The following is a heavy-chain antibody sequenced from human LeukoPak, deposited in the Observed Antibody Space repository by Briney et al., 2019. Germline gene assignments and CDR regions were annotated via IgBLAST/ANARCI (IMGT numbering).Heavy chain of an antibody. CDR1: GFTFSSYA. CDR3: AKTIFVYIQDRTFDY. V-gene: IGHV3-23*01. D-gene: IGHD3-3*02. CDR2: ISGSGDGT. Sequence: PGGSLRLSCAASGFTFSSYAMSWVRQAPGKGLEWVSSISGSGDGTYYADSVKGRFSISRDNSKNTLYLQMNSLRAEDTAVYYCAKTIFVYIQDRTFDYWGQGTLVTVSS. J-gene: IGHJ4*02.